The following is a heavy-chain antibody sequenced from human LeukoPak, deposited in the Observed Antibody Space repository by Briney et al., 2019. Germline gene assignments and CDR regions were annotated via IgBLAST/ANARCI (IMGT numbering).Heavy chain of an antibody. J-gene: IGHJ4*02. V-gene: IGHV1-69*06. CDR1: GDSISVYP. Sequence: TVRVSCKASGDSISVYPVNWVGQSPGQGLEWMGRVIPKFGTPDYAQKFQARVTISADKSTSTVYMDLTGLRSEDTVMYYCARDREAGYNYFDSWGQGTLVTVSS. D-gene: IGHD5-18*01. CDR2: VIPKFGTP. CDR3: ARDREAGYNYFDS.